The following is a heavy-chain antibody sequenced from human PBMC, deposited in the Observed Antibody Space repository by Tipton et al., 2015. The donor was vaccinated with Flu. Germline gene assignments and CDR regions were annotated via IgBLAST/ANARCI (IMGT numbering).Heavy chain of an antibody. D-gene: IGHD2-2*01. J-gene: IGHJ6*02. CDR1: NGSIISYY. V-gene: IGHV4-59*12. CDR3: ARDDRVVVVPAAMGFLYGMDV. Sequence: TLSLTCTVSNGSIISYYWSWIRQPPGKGLEWIGYIYYSGTTDYNPSLKSRVSISVDTSTNQFSLRLRSVTAADTAVYYCARDDRVVVVPAAMGFLYGMDVWGQGTTVTVSS. CDR2: IYYSGTT.